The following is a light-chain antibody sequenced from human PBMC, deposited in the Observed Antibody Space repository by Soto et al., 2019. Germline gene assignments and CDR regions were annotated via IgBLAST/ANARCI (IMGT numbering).Light chain of an antibody. J-gene: IGKJ3*01. CDR2: GAS. Sequence: EIVLTQSPGTLSLSPGERATLSCRASQSVSSSYLAWYQQKPGQAPRLLIYGASSRATGIPDRFSGSGSGTDFTLTISGLEPEDFAVYYCQQYVRSPLFTFVHGTNVDIK. CDR3: QQYVRSPLFT. CDR1: QSVSSSY. V-gene: IGKV3-20*01.